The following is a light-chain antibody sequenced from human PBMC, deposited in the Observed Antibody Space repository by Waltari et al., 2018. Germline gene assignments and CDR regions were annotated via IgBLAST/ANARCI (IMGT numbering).Light chain of an antibody. CDR2: KDT. J-gene: IGLJ1*01. CDR3: QLADRTVTYV. CDR1: TLSQQY. Sequence: SHELTQPPSVSVSPGQTASITCSGNTLSQQYVYWYQQKPGQAPVLLIYKDTGRPSGIPDRFSGSSSGATVTLTISGVQAEDEADYYCQLADRTVTYVFGPGTNLIVL. V-gene: IGLV3-25*03.